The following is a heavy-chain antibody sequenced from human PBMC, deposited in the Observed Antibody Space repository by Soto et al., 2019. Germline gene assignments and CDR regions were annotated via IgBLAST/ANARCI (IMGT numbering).Heavy chain of an antibody. CDR3: ARGAKRGATIDY. CDR2: IYYIGST. D-gene: IGHD1-26*01. J-gene: IGHJ4*02. CDR1: GGSISSYY. Sequence: QVQLQESGPGLVKPSETLSLTCTVSGGSISSYYWSWIRQPPGKGLEWIGYIYYIGSTNYNPSLKSRVTISVDTSKNQFSLKLSSVTAADTAVYYCARGAKRGATIDYWGQGTLVTVSS. V-gene: IGHV4-59*01.